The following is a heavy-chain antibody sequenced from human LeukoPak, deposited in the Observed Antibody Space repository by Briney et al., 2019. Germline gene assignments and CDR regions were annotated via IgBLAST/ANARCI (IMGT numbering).Heavy chain of an antibody. D-gene: IGHD3-10*02. CDR2: IYYSGST. CDR1: GGSISSSSYY. V-gene: IGHV4-39*01. J-gene: IGHJ4*02. CDR3: AGRVRCAGSYLLYYFDY. Sequence: SENLSLTCTVSGGSISSSSYYWRWIRQPPGKGLEWIGSIYYSGSTYYNPSLKSRVTISVDTTKNQFSLKLSSVTAAGAVVYCGAGRVRCAGSYLLYYFDYLGQGTLVTVSS.